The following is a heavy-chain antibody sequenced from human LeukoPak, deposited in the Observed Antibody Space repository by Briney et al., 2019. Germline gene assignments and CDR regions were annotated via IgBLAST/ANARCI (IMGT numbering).Heavy chain of an antibody. V-gene: IGHV4-39*07. D-gene: IGHD4-23*01. CDR3: ARTPTVVNFYYYYMDV. CDR1: GGSLSSSSYY. Sequence: SETLSLTCTVSGGSLSSSSYYWGWVRQPPGKGLGWVGSIYYSGSTYYNPSLKSRVTISVDTSKNQFSLKLSSVTAADTAVYYCARTPTVVNFYYYYMDVWGKGTTVTVSS. J-gene: IGHJ6*03. CDR2: IYYSGST.